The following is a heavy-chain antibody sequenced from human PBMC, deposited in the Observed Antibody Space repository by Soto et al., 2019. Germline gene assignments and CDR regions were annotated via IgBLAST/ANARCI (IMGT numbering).Heavy chain of an antibody. CDR3: ARDGYSSGWYESEAYDY. V-gene: IGHV3-48*02. J-gene: IGHJ4*02. CDR2: ISSSSSTI. CDR1: GFTFSSYS. Sequence: EVQLMESGGGLVQPGGSLRLSCAASGFTFSSYSMNWVRQAPGKGLEWVSYISSSSSTIYYADSVKGRFTISRDNAKNSLYLQMNSLRDEDTAVYYCARDGYSSGWYESEAYDYWGQGTLVTVSS. D-gene: IGHD6-19*01.